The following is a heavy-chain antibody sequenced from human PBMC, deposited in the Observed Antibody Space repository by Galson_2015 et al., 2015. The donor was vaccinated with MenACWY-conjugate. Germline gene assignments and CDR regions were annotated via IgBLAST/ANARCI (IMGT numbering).Heavy chain of an antibody. CDR3: ARVGTWIHQYFYYMDV. Sequence: SLRLCCAASGFTFTGYEFNWVRQAPGKGLEWLSYISQSGSPIYYADSVKGRFTISRDNLQKSLFLEMNSLRAGDTGVYYCARVGTWIHQYFYYMDVWGKGTTVTVSS. V-gene: IGHV3-48*03. CDR2: ISQSGSPI. D-gene: IGHD5-18*01. J-gene: IGHJ6*03. CDR1: GFTFTGYE.